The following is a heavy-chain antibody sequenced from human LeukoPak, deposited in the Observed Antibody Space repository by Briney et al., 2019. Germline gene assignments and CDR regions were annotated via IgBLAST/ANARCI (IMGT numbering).Heavy chain of an antibody. V-gene: IGHV3-66*02. CDR3: TRAVGVTAIHNAFDI. CDR2: IYSGGGT. D-gene: IGHD2-21*02. J-gene: IGHJ3*02. CDR1: GFTVSSNY. Sequence: GGSLRLSCAASGFTVSSNYMSWVRQAPGKGLEWVSVIYSGGGTDYADSVKGRFTISRDNSKNTLYLQMNSLRAEDTAVYYCTRAVGVTAIHNAFDIWGQGTMVTVSS.